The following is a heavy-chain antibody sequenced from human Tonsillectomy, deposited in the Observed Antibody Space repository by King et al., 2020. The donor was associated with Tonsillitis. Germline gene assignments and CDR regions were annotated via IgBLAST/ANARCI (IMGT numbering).Heavy chain of an antibody. J-gene: IGHJ4*02. CDR1: GFTFSGYA. CDR3: VKSPAGFATSYPD. V-gene: IGHV3-64D*06. CDR2: ISSNGGST. D-gene: IGHD2-2*01. Sequence: VQLVESGGGLVQPGGSLRLSCSASGFTFSGYAMHWVRQAPGKGLEYVSAISSNGGSTHHADSVKGRFTISRDNSKSTLYLQMSSLRAEDTAVYYCVKSPAGFATSYPDWGQGTLVTVSS.